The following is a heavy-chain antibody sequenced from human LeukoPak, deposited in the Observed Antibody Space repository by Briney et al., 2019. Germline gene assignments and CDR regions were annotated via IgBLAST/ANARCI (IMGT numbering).Heavy chain of an antibody. CDR2: ILNNETTK. Sequence: GGSLRLSCAASGFTFSSYGMHWARQVPGKGLEWVALILNNETTKYYADSVKGRFSISRDNSKSTLYLQMNSLRAEDTAVYSCARDIGDCSGGSCYSDYFDSWGQGTLVTVCS. CDR1: GFTFSSYG. J-gene: IGHJ4*02. V-gene: IGHV3-33*01. CDR3: ARDIGDCSGGSCYSDYFDS. D-gene: IGHD2-15*01.